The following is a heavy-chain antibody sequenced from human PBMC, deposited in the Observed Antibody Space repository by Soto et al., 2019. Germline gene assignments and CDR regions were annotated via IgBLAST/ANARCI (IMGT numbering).Heavy chain of an antibody. D-gene: IGHD3-3*01. J-gene: IGHJ6*03. CDR2: IYYSGST. V-gene: IGHV4-39*01. CDR1: GGSISSGSYY. CDR3: ASSITIFGVVHYYMDV. Sequence: SETLSLTCTVSGGSISSGSYYLSWIRQPPGKGLEWIGCIYYSGSTYYNPSLKSRVTISVDTSKNQFSLKLSSVTAADTAVYYCASSITIFGVVHYYMDVWGKGTTVTVSS.